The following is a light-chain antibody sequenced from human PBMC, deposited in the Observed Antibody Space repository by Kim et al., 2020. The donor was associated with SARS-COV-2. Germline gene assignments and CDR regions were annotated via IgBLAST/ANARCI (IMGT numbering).Light chain of an antibody. CDR3: QQYDNLPRYS. CDR2: DAS. V-gene: IGKV1-33*01. J-gene: IGKJ2*03. Sequence: AAVGDRVTITSQASQDISNYLNWYQQKPGKAPKLLIYDASNLETGVPSRFSGSGSGTDFTFTISSLQPEDIATYYCQQYDNLPRYSFGQGTKLEI. CDR1: QDISNY.